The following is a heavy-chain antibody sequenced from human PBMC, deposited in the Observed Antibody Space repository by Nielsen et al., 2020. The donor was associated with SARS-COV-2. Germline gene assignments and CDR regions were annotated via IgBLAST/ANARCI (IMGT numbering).Heavy chain of an antibody. CDR2: IFFTGRT. CDR3: ANYGGNSGLQH. D-gene: IGHD4-23*01. CDR1: GDSINSYY. V-gene: IGHV4-59*01. J-gene: IGHJ1*01. Sequence: SETLSLTCTVSGDSINSYYWSWIRQAPGKGLEWIGYIFFTGRTTYNPSLKSRVTISVDTSTNQFSLKLRSVTAADTAVYYCANYGGNSGLQHWGQGTLVTVSS.